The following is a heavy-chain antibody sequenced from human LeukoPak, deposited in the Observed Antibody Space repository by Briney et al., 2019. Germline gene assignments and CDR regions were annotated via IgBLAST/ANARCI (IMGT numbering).Heavy chain of an antibody. J-gene: IGHJ4*02. CDR3: ARCPSYYLFDY. D-gene: IGHD3-10*01. Sequence: PSPTLPLTCAFYGVSFSGYYWSCIRQPPGKALEWIGEINHSGSTNYNPSLKSRVTISVDTSKNQFSLKLSSVTAADTAVYYCARCPSYYLFDYWGQGTLVTVSS. V-gene: IGHV4-34*01. CDR2: INHSGST. CDR1: GVSFSGYY.